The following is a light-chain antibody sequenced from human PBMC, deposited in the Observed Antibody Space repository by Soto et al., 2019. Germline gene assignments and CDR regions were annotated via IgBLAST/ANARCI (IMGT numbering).Light chain of an antibody. CDR2: GAS. CDR3: QQYGTSPRT. CDR1: QSVSNSF. J-gene: IGKJ1*01. V-gene: IGKV3-20*01. Sequence: EIVLTQSPGTLSLSPGERATLSCRASQSVSNSFLAWYQQRPGQAPRLLIYGASTRATGIPDRFSGSGSGTDFTLTISRLQPEDLAVYYGQQYGTSPRTFGQGTKVEIK.